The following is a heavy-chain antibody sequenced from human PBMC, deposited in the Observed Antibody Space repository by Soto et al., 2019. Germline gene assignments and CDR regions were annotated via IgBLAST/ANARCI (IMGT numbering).Heavy chain of an antibody. CDR1: GLTFGTAG. CDR3: TTNHTKN. J-gene: IGHJ4*02. Sequence: PGGPLRLSCAASGLTFGTAGMSWVRQAPGKGLEWVGRIKSKTDGGTTDYAAPVKGRFTIPRDDSKNTLYLQMNSLKTEDTAVYYCTTNHTKNWGQGTLVTVSS. D-gene: IGHD1-1*01. CDR2: IKSKTDGGTT. V-gene: IGHV3-15*01.